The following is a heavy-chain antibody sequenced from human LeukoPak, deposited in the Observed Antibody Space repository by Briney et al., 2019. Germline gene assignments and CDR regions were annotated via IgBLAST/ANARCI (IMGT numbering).Heavy chain of an antibody. CDR1: GGSISSGDYY. J-gene: IGHJ3*02. CDR2: IYYSGST. V-gene: IGHV4-30-4*08. CDR3: ARDSGLVASVYDAFDI. D-gene: IGHD5-12*01. Sequence: SETLSLTCTVSGGSISSGDYYWSWIRQPPGKGLEWIGYIYYSGSTYYNPSLKSRVTISVDTSKNQFSLKLSSVTAADTAVYYCARDSGLVASVYDAFDIWGQGTMVTVSS.